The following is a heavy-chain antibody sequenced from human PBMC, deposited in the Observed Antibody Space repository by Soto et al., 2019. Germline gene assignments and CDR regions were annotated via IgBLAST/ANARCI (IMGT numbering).Heavy chain of an antibody. CDR2: MDWDDDK. D-gene: IGHD5-12*01. CDR3: ARGLSGRPFDS. Sequence: GAGPTLVNPTQALTLTGTFSGFSLSTSGMRVSWSRQPPGKALEWLARMDWDDDKFYSASLKTMLTISKDTSKNQVVLTMTNMDPVDTATYLCARGLSGRPFDSWGQGTLVTVSS. CDR1: GFSLSTSGMR. V-gene: IGHV2-70*04. J-gene: IGHJ4*02.